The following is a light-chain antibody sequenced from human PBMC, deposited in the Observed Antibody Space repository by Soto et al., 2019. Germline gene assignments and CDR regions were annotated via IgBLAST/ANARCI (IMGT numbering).Light chain of an antibody. CDR3: QQYGSSLFT. CDR2: AAS. CDR1: QSVSSSY. Sequence: EIALTQSPGTLSLSPGERATLSCRASQSVSSSYLAWYRQKPGQAPRLLIYAASSRANGIPSRFSGSGSGTDFTVTVSRLEPEDFAVYYCQQYGSSLFTFGTGTKVAI. V-gene: IGKV3-20*01. J-gene: IGKJ3*01.